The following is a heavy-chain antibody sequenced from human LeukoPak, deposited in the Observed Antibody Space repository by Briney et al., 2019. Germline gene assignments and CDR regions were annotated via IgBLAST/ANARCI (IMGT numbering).Heavy chain of an antibody. D-gene: IGHD3-22*01. CDR3: ARSFTLIGGGFDY. J-gene: IGHJ4*02. V-gene: IGHV3-21*01. Sequence: GGSRRLSCAASGFTFSSYAMTWVRQAPGKGLEWVSSISSSSSNIYYADSVKGRFTISRDNAKNALYLQMNSLRAEDTAVYYCARSFTLIGGGFDYWGQGTLVTVSS. CDR1: GFTFSSYA. CDR2: ISSSSSNI.